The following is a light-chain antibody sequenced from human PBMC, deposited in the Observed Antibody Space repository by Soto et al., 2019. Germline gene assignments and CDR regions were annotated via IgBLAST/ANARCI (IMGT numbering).Light chain of an antibody. Sequence: DIQMTQSPSSLSASVGDRVTITCRASQSITSYLNWYHQKPGKAPKLLIYAASSLQSGVPSRFSGSGSGTDFTLTISGLQPEDFAIYYCQQSYNTPWTFGQGTKVEIK. J-gene: IGKJ1*01. CDR3: QQSYNTPWT. CDR2: AAS. CDR1: QSITSY. V-gene: IGKV1-39*01.